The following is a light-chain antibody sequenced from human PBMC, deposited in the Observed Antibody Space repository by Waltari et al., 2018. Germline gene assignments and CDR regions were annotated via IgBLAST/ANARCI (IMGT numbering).Light chain of an antibody. CDR1: QDISTF. V-gene: IGKV1-16*01. CDR3: QQYHSFPLT. CDR2: TAF. J-gene: IGKJ3*01. Sequence: ITCRASQDISTFLAWFQQKPGKAPKSLMYTAFSLQTGVPSRFSGSGSGTNFTLTISSLQPEDFATYFCQQYHSFPLTFGPGTKLD.